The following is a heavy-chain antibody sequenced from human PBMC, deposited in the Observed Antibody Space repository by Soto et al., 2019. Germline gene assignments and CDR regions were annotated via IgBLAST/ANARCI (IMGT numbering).Heavy chain of an antibody. CDR1: GVAFDDYA. D-gene: IGHD3-3*02. CDR2: ISWSGSTI. Sequence: EVQLVESGGGLVQPSRSLRLSCVISGVAFDDYAMHWVRQVPGKGLEWVAGISWSGSTIDYADSVKGRFTISRDNAKNSLYLEMSGLRPDDTAVYYCTKEVRHHFSYYFDNWGQGTLVTVSS. V-gene: IGHV3-9*01. J-gene: IGHJ4*02. CDR3: TKEVRHHFSYYFDN.